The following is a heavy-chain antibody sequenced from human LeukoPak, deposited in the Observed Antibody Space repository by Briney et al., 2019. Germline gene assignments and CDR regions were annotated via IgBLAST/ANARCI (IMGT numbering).Heavy chain of an antibody. CDR1: GGTFRNYA. V-gene: IGHV1-18*01. J-gene: IGHJ3*02. CDR3: ARSNFDWLLMEYDAFDI. D-gene: IGHD3-9*01. Sequence: ASVKVSCKASGGTFRNYAISWVRQAPGQGLEWVGWISAYNGNTNYAQKLQGRVTMTTDTSTSTAYMELRSLRSDDTAVYYCARSNFDWLLMEYDAFDIWGQGAMVTVSS. CDR2: ISAYNGNT.